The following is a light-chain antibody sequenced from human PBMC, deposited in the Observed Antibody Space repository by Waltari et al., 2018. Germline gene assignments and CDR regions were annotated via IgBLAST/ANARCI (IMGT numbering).Light chain of an antibody. CDR1: QGISNY. V-gene: IGKV1-27*01. Sequence: DIQMTQSPSSLSASVGDRVTITCRASQGISNYLAWYQHRPGKAPKLLIYGASTLHSGVQSRFSGSGSGTDFTLTISSLQPEDVATYYCQNYIRAPPRITFGPGTKVDIK. J-gene: IGKJ3*01. CDR3: QNYIRAPPRIT. CDR2: GAS.